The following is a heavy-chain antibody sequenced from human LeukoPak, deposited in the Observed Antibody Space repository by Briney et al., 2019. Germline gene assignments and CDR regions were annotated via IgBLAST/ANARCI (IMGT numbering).Heavy chain of an antibody. CDR2: INHSGST. Sequence: SETLSLTCAVYGGSFSGYYWSWIRQPPGKGLEWIGEINHSGSTNYNPSLKSRVTISVDTSKNQFSLKLSSVTAADTAVYYCARGLGYCSSTSCLEDYWGQGTLVTASS. D-gene: IGHD2-2*01. J-gene: IGHJ4*02. V-gene: IGHV4-34*01. CDR1: GGSFSGYY. CDR3: ARGLGYCSSTSCLEDY.